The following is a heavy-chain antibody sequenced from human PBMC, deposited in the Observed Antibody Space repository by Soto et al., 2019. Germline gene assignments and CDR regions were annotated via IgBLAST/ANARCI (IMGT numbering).Heavy chain of an antibody. CDR2: ISAYNGNT. J-gene: IGHJ4*02. Sequence: ASVKVSCKASGYTFTSYGISWVRQAPGQGLEWMGWISAYNGNTNYAQKLQGGVTMTTDTSTSTAYMELRSLRSDDTAVYYCARAAYDYVWGSYRYYFDYWGQGTLVTVSS. CDR3: ARAAYDYVWGSYRYYFDY. D-gene: IGHD3-16*02. V-gene: IGHV1-18*01. CDR1: GYTFTSYG.